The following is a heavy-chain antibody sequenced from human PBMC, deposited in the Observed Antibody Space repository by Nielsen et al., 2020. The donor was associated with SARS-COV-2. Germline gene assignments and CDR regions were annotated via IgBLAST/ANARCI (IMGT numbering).Heavy chain of an antibody. J-gene: IGHJ6*02. Sequence: VRQMPGKGLEWMGRIDPRDSYTNYSPSFQVHVTISADKSISTAYLQWSSLKASDTAMYYCARPSIRESIYYYYAMDVWGQGTTVTVSS. CDR3: ARPSIRESIYYYYAMDV. CDR2: IDPRDSYT. D-gene: IGHD3-10*01. V-gene: IGHV5-10-1*01.